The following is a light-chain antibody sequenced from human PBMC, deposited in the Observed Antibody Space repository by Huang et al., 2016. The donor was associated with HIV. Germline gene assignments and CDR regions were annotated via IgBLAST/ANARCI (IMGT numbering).Light chain of an antibody. CDR1: RSVFSTSNNKNY. Sequence: DIVMTQSPDSLAVPLCQRATIKCKSSRSVFSTSNNKNYLAWFQHKAGQPPKLLIYWASTREAGVPGRVSGSGSGTDFTLTITSLQAEDVALYYCQQHYDDPTFGQGTKVEI. CDR2: WAS. CDR3: QQHYDDPT. V-gene: IGKV4-1*01. J-gene: IGKJ1*01.